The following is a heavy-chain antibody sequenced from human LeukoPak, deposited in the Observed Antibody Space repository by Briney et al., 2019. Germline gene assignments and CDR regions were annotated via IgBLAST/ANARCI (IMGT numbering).Heavy chain of an antibody. V-gene: IGHV3-20*01. CDR1: GFTFEDYG. D-gene: IGHD1-1*01. CDR3: ARDPHYEPERPYFDY. Sequence: PGGSLRLSCAASGFTFEDYGMSGVRQAPGKGVEWVSGINWNGGSTGCADSVKGRFTISRDNAKNSLYLQMNSLRAEDTALYHCARDPHYEPERPYFDYWGQGTLVTVSS. CDR2: INWNGGST. J-gene: IGHJ4*02.